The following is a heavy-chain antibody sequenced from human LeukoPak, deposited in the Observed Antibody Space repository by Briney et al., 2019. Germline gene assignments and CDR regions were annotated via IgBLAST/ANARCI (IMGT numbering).Heavy chain of an antibody. J-gene: IGHJ4*02. D-gene: IGHD6-19*01. V-gene: IGHV3-11*04. CDR2: ITSSSSII. CDR3: AREPKQWLTPIDY. Sequence: PGGSLRLSCAASGFIFSDYYMSWIRQAPGKGLEWISYITSSSSIIYYADSVKGRFTISRANAKNSVYLQMNSLRAEDTAVYYCAREPKQWLTPIDYWGQGTLVTVSS. CDR1: GFIFSDYY.